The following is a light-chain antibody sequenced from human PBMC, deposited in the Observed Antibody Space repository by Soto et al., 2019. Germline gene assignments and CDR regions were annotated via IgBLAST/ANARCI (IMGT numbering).Light chain of an antibody. J-gene: IGKJ1*01. Sequence: DIQMTQSPSSLSASVGDRVTITCRASQSISSYLDWYQQKPGKAPKLLIYAASSLQSGVPSRFSGSGSGTDFTLTITSLQPEDSATYYCQHCYGTPRTFGQGTKVDIK. V-gene: IGKV1-39*01. CDR1: QSISSY. CDR3: QHCYGTPRT. CDR2: AAS.